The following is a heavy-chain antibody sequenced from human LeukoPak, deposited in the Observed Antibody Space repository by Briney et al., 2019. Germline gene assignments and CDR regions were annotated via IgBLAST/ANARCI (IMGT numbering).Heavy chain of an antibody. CDR2: IYYSGST. J-gene: IGHJ4*02. CDR3: ARSYYGSGSYLFDY. CDR1: GGSISSSSYY. V-gene: IGHV4-39*07. D-gene: IGHD3-10*01. Sequence: PSETLSLTCTVSGGSISSSSYYWGWIRQPPGRGLEWIGSIYYSGSTYYNPSLKSRVTISVDTSKNQFSLKLSSVTAADTAVYYCARSYYGSGSYLFDYWGQGTLVTVSS.